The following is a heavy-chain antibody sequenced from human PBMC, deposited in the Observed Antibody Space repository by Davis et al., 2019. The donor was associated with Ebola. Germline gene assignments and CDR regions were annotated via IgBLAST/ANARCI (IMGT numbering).Heavy chain of an antibody. CDR2: INHSGST. CDR3: ARDTAMVSSRYYYGMDV. V-gene: IGHV4-34*01. D-gene: IGHD5-18*01. Sequence: MPGGSLRLSCAVYGGSFSGYYWSWIRQPPGKGLEWIGEINHSGSTKYNPSLKSRVTISVDTSKNQFSLKLSSVTAADTAVYYCARDTAMVSSRYYYGMDVWGQGTTVTVSS. CDR1: GGSFSGYY. J-gene: IGHJ6*02.